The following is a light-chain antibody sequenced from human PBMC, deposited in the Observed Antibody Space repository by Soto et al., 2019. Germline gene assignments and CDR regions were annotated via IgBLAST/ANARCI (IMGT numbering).Light chain of an antibody. CDR2: AAS. CDR3: QQTHGTPYN. Sequence: DIRMSQSPPSLAASVGDRVTITCRASQSIDRFLNWYQQKSGIAPKLLIFAASSLQDGVPSRFSGSGSGTDFALTITSLQPEDFATYYRQQTHGTPYNFGQGTKLQIK. J-gene: IGKJ2*01. CDR1: QSIDRF. V-gene: IGKV1-39*01.